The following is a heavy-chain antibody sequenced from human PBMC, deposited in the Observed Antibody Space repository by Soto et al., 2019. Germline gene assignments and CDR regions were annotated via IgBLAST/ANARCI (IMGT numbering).Heavy chain of an antibody. CDR2: IIPIFGTA. Sequence: GASVKVSCKASGGTFSSYAISWVRQAPGQGLEWMGGIIPIFGTANYAQKFQGRVTITADESTSTAYMELSSLRSEDTAVYYCASTRGYIGGGHWFDPWGQGTLVTVSS. V-gene: IGHV1-69*13. D-gene: IGHD5-12*01. CDR1: GGTFSSYA. J-gene: IGHJ5*02. CDR3: ASTRGYIGGGHWFDP.